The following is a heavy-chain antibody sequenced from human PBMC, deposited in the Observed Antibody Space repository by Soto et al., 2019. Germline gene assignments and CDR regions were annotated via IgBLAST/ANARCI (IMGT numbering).Heavy chain of an antibody. CDR2: IYDSGRT. D-gene: IGHD3-22*01. CDR3: ARDGAYYYDSSSGGWFDP. J-gene: IGHJ5*02. Sequence: QVQLQESGPGLVKPSESLSVTCTVSGGSISSYYWSWIRQPPGKGLESIGYIYDSGRTSYNPSLNSRLTISVDTSKNQFSLKLSSVIAADTAVYYCARDGAYYYDSSSGGWFDPWGQGTLVTVS. V-gene: IGHV4-59*01. CDR1: GGSISSYY.